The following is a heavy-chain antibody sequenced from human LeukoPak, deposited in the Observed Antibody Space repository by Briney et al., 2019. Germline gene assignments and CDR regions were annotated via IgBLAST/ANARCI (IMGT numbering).Heavy chain of an antibody. V-gene: IGHV1-69*05. J-gene: IGHJ4*02. CDR1: GGTFSSYA. D-gene: IGHD3-22*01. Sequence: SVKISCKASGGTFSSYAISWVRQAPGQGLEWMGGIIPIFGTANYAQKFQGRVTITTDESTSTAYMELSSLRSEDTAVYYCARGARYYYDSSGYYYDYWGQGTLVTVSS. CDR2: IIPIFGTA. CDR3: ARGARYYYDSSGYYYDY.